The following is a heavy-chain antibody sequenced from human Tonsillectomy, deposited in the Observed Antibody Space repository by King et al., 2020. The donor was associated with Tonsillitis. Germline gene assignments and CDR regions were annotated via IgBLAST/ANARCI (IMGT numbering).Heavy chain of an antibody. CDR1: GFTFGDYA. CDR3: TRGAYSSSWYY. V-gene: IGHV3-49*05. Sequence: QLVQSGGGLVKPGRSLRLSCTASGFTFGDYAMSWFRQAPGKGLEWGGFIRCKAYGGTSEYDASVKGRFTISRDDSKSIAYLQMNSLKTEDTAVYYCTRGAYSSSWYYWGQGTLVTVSS. CDR2: IRCKAYGGTS. D-gene: IGHD6-13*01. J-gene: IGHJ4*02.